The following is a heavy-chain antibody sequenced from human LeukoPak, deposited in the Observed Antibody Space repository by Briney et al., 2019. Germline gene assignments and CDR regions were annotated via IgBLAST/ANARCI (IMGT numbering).Heavy chain of an antibody. V-gene: IGHV1-69*05. CDR2: IIPIFGTA. CDR3: ARDWRDATIFGVVREVYFDY. CDR1: GGTFSSYA. Sequence: SVKVSCKASGGTFSSYAISWVRQAPGQGLEWMGRIIPIFGTANYAQKFQGRVTITTDESTSTAYMELSSLRSEDTAVYYCARDWRDATIFGVVREVYFDYWGQGTLVTVSS. D-gene: IGHD3-3*01. J-gene: IGHJ4*02.